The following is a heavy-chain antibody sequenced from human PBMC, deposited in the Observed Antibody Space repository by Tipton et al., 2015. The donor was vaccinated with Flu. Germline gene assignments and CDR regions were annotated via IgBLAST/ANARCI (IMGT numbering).Heavy chain of an antibody. J-gene: IGHJ4*02. CDR3: ARRRDGTFTYDY. V-gene: IGHV4-61*02. CDR2: IYTSGST. CDR1: GDSITSGTYF. D-gene: IGHD1-26*01. Sequence: TLSLTCTVSGDSITSGTYFWSWIRQPAGKGLEWIGRIYTSGSTTYNPSLNSRVTISLDTSNNQFSLRLNSVTAADTAVYYCARRRDGTFTYDYWGQGTLVTVSS.